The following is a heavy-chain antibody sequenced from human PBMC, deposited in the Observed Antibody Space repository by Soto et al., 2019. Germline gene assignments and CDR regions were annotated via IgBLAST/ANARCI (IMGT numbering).Heavy chain of an antibody. CDR1: GFTFSSYS. CDR2: TSSSGGST. J-gene: IGHJ3*02. D-gene: IGHD4-17*01. V-gene: IGHV3-23*01. Sequence: LRLSCAASGFTFSSYSMIWVRQAPGKGPEWVSGTSSSGGSTYYADSVKGRFAISRDNFKNTLYLQMNSLRAEDTALYYCGRDPNGDYVGAFDIWGQGTLVTVSS. CDR3: GRDPNGDYVGAFDI.